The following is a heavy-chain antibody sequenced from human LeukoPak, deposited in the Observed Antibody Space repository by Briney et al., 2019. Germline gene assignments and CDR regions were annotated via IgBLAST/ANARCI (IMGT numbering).Heavy chain of an antibody. CDR2: INYDGREE. V-gene: IGHV3-7*01. CDR3: ARNLWLGERGLFFFDD. D-gene: IGHD5-12*01. Sequence: GVSLRLSCVVPGFTFSRSWMSWVRQAPGSGLEWVATINYDGREEYYLNSVKGRFTISRDNAKNSVYLQVDGLRADDTAVYYCARNLWLGERGLFFFDDWGQGTQVTVSS. J-gene: IGHJ4*02. CDR1: GFTFSRSW.